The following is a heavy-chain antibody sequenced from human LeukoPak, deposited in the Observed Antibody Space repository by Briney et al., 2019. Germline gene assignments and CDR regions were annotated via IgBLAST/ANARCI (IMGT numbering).Heavy chain of an antibody. D-gene: IGHD6-13*01. CDR3: ARGLGASSWYDAFDI. J-gene: IGHJ3*02. V-gene: IGHV4-34*01. Sequence: PSETRSLTCPVYGGSFRGYYWSWIRQPPGKGLEWIGEINHSGSTNYNPSLKSRVTISVDTSKNQFSLKLSSVTAADTAVYYCARGLGASSWYDAFDIWGQGTMVTVSS. CDR2: INHSGST. CDR1: GGSFRGYY.